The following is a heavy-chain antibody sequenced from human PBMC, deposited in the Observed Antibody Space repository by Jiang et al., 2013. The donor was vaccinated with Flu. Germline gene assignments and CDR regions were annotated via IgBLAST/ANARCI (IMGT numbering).Heavy chain of an antibody. J-gene: IGHJ4*02. D-gene: IGHD1-26*01. CDR1: SVSTSIGG. CDR2: TYYRSKWYH. V-gene: IGHV6-1*01. CDR3: ARVLGASHDY. Sequence: SVSTSIGGWNWFRQSPLRGLEWLGRTYYRSKWYHDYAVSVKSRVTINPDTSKNQVSLQLNSVTPEDTAVYYCARVLGASHDYWGPGNPGHRLR.